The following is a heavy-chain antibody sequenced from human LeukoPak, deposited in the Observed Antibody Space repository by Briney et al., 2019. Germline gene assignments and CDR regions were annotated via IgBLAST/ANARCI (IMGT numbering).Heavy chain of an antibody. V-gene: IGHV3-48*04. D-gene: IGHD2-21*02. CDR2: ISLSSSTT. Sequence: GGSLRLSCAASGFTFSSHSMNWVRQAPGKGLEWVSYISLSSSTTSYADSVKGRFTISRDNSKNTLYLQMNSLRAEDTAVYYCAKAYCGGDCYPGAFDIWGQGTMVTVSS. CDR3: AKAYCGGDCYPGAFDI. J-gene: IGHJ3*02. CDR1: GFTFSSHS.